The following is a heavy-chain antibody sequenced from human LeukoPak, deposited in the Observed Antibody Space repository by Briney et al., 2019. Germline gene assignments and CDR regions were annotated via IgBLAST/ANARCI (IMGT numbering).Heavy chain of an antibody. CDR2: IYYSGST. CDR1: GGSISSSSYY. CDR3: ARALYSSGWYVG. V-gene: IGHV4-61*05. J-gene: IGHJ4*02. D-gene: IGHD6-19*01. Sequence: SETLSLTCTVSGGSISSSSYYWGWIRQPPGKGLEWIGYIYYSGSTNYNPSLKSRVTISVDTSKNQFSLKLSSVTAADTAVYYCARALYSSGWYVGWGQGTPVTVSS.